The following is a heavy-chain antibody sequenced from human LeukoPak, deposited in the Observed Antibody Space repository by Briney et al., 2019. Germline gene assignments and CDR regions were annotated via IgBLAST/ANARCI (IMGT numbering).Heavy chain of an antibody. Sequence: GASVKVSCKASGGTFSSYAISWVRQAPGQGLEWMGRIIPILGIANYAQKLQGRVTMTTDTSTSTAYMELRSLRSDDTAVYYCARDQIYSSSWVPWWGQGTLVTVSS. D-gene: IGHD6-13*01. CDR3: ARDQIYSSSWVPW. J-gene: IGHJ4*02. CDR1: GGTFSSYA. V-gene: IGHV1-69*04. CDR2: IIPILGIA.